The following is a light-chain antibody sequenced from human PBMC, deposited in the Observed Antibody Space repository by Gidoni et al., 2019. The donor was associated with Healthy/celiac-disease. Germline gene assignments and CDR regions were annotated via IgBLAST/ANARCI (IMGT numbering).Light chain of an antibody. J-gene: IGKJ2*01. V-gene: IGKV1-39*01. CDR2: PAS. CDR3: QQSYSTPYT. CDR1: QSISSY. Sequence: DIQLTQSPSSLSASVGDRVTITCRASQSISSYLNWYQQKPGKAPKLLIYPASSLQSGVPARFSGSGSGTDFTLTISSLQPEDFATYYCQQSYSTPYTFGQGTKLEIK.